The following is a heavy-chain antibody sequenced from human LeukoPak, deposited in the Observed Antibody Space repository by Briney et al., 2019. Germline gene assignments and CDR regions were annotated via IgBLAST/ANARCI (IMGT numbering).Heavy chain of an antibody. D-gene: IGHD2-21*02. Sequence: GASVKVSCKASGYTFTNYDINWVRQAAGQGLEWMGGIIPIFGTANYAQKFQGRVTITADKSTSAAYMELSSLRSEDTAVYYCARGCPYCGGDCCFDYWGQGTLVTVSS. J-gene: IGHJ4*02. CDR1: GYTFTNYD. CDR3: ARGCPYCGGDCCFDY. V-gene: IGHV1-69*06. CDR2: IIPIFGTA.